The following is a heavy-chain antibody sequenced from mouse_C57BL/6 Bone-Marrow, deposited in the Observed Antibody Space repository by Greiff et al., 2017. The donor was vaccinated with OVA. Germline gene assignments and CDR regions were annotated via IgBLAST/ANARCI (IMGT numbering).Heavy chain of an antibody. D-gene: IGHD1-1*01. CDR3: ARITTVPY. J-gene: IGHJ2*01. V-gene: IGHV1-50*01. CDR1: GYTFTSYW. CDR2: IDPSDSYT. Sequence: QVQLQQPGAELVKPGASVKLSCKASGYTFTSYWMQWVKQRPGQGLEWIGEIDPSDSYTNYNQKFKGKATLTVDTSSSTAYMQLSSVTSEASAVYYCARITTVPYWGQGTTLTVSS.